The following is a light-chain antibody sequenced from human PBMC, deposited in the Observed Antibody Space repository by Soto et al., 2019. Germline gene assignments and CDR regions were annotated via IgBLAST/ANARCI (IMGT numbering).Light chain of an antibody. J-gene: IGKJ1*01. CDR1: QNISNN. V-gene: IGKV3-15*01. CDR2: RAS. CDR3: QQYNTWRQV. Sequence: EIVMTQSPATLSVSPGERATLSCRASQNISNNLAWYQQKPGQTPRLLIYRASTRAPGIPSKFSGSGSGTEFTLTITSLQSEDFAVYFCQQYNTWRQVFGQGPNLDIK.